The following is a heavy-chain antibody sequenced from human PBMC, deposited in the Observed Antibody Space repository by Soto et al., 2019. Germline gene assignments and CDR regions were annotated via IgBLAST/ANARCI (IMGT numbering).Heavy chain of an antibody. V-gene: IGHV3-7*01. CDR3: ARDLGRTAAGYYYYYAMDV. CDR2: IKGDGSEK. J-gene: IGHJ6*02. D-gene: IGHD2-2*01. CDR1: GFTFSNYW. Sequence: LRLSFAASGFTFSNYWMNWVRQVPGKGLEWVANIKGDGSEKYFVDSVKGRFTISRDNAKNSLYLQMNSLRAEDTATYYCARDLGRTAAGYYYYYAMDVWGQGTTVTVSS.